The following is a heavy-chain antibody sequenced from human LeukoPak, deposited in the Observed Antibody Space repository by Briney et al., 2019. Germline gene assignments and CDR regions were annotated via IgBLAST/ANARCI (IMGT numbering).Heavy chain of an antibody. Sequence: PGGSLRLSCAASGFTVSSNYMSWVRQAPGKGLEWVSVIYSGGSTYYADSGKGRFTISRDNSKNTLYLQMNSLRAEDTAVYYCARDEQQLSFDYWGQGTLVTVSS. V-gene: IGHV3-66*01. CDR2: IYSGGST. J-gene: IGHJ4*02. D-gene: IGHD6-13*01. CDR1: GFTVSSNY. CDR3: ARDEQQLSFDY.